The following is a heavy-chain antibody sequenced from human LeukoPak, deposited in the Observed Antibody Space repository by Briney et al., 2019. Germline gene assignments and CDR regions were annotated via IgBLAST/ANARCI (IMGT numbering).Heavy chain of an antibody. Sequence: TLSLTCTVPGGSISSGDYYWSWIRHPPGKALEWLALIYWNDDKRYSPSLKIRLTITKDTSKNQVVLTMTNMDPVDTATYYCANMITFGGVIVPVGFDYWGQGTLVTVSS. D-gene: IGHD3-16*02. V-gene: IGHV2-5*01. CDR2: IYWNDDK. CDR3: ANMITFGGVIVPVGFDY. CDR1: GGSISSGDYY. J-gene: IGHJ4*02.